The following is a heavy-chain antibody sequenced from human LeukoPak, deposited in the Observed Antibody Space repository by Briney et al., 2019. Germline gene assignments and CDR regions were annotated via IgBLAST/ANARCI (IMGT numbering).Heavy chain of an antibody. V-gene: IGHV1-69*05. CDR2: IIPIFGTA. Sequence: EASVKVSCKASGGTFSSYAISWVRQAPGQGLEWMGGIIPIFGTANYAQKFQGRVTITTDESTSTAYMELSSLRSEDTAVYYCASTPDSNTYDYWVQGTLVTVSS. CDR1: GGTFSSYA. D-gene: IGHD6-13*01. J-gene: IGHJ4*02. CDR3: ASTPDSNTYDY.